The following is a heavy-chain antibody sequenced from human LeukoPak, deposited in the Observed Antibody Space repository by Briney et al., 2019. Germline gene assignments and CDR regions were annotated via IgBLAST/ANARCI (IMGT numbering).Heavy chain of an antibody. J-gene: IGHJ4*02. V-gene: IGHV4-59*01. D-gene: IGHD4-17*01. CDR2: IYYSGST. CDR3: ARALTTVTTGPFDY. Sequence: SETLSLTCTVSGGSISSYYWSWIRQPPGKGLEWIGYIYYSGSTNYNPSLKSRVTLSVDTSKNQFSLKLSSVTAADTAVYYCARALTTVTTGPFDYWGQGTLVTVSS. CDR1: GGSISSYY.